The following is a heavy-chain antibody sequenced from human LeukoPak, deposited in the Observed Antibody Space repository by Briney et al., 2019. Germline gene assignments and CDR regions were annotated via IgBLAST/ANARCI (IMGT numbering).Heavy chain of an antibody. Sequence: GGSLRLSCAASGFTFSSYSMNWVRQAPGKGLEWVSSISSSSSYIYYADSVKGRFTISRDNAKNSLYLQMNSLRAEDTAVYYCARDRDYGGNSYFDYWGQGTLVTVSS. CDR2: ISSSSSYI. CDR3: ARDRDYGGNSYFDY. J-gene: IGHJ4*02. CDR1: GFTFSSYS. V-gene: IGHV3-21*01. D-gene: IGHD4-23*01.